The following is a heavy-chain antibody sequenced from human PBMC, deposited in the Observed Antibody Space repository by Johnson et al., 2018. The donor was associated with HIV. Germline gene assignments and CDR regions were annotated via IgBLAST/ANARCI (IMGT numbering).Heavy chain of an antibody. CDR2: IRYDGSNK. D-gene: IGHD1-1*01. J-gene: IGHJ3*02. V-gene: IGHV3-30*02. CDR1: GFTFDDYG. CDR3: AKEDPWRRAFDI. Sequence: QVQLVESGGGVVRPGGSLRLSCAASGFTFDDYGMSWVRQAPGKGLEWVAFIRYDGSNKYYADSVKGRFTISRDNSKNTLYLQMNGLRPEDTAVYYCAKEDPWRRAFDIWGQGTVVTVSS.